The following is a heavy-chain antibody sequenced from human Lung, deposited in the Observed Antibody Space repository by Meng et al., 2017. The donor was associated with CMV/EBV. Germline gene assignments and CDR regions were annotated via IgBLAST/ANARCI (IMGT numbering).Heavy chain of an antibody. CDR3: ARTLGSAVGTGWFDP. CDR1: GGSITTYS. CDR2: ILYSGST. J-gene: IGHJ5*02. V-gene: IGHV4-59*01. Sequence: SXTXSLXCTVSGGSITTYSWSWIRQPPGKRLEWIGYILYSGSTNYNPSLRSRVTISVDTSKNQFSLKLSSVTAADTAVYHCARTLGSAVGTGWFDPWGQGTLVT. D-gene: IGHD6-13*01.